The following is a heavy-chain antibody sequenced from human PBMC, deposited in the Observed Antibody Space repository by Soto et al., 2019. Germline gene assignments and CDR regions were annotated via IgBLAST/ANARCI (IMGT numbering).Heavy chain of an antibody. V-gene: IGHV4-39*01. CDR1: GGSISSSGYY. J-gene: IGHJ4*02. CDR3: ARRLVGRPTDY. Sequence: SETLSLTCTVSGGSISSSGYYWAWIRQPPGKGLEWIGSIYYSGSTYFNPSLRSRVTISVDTSKNQFSLKLSSVTATDTAVYYCARRLVGRPTDYWGQGTLVTVSS. CDR2: IYYSGST. D-gene: IGHD1-26*01.